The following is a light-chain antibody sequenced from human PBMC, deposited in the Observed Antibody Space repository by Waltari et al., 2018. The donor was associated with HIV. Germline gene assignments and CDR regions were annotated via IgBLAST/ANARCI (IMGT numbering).Light chain of an antibody. V-gene: IGKV1-12*01. CDR1: QGVSHR. J-gene: IGKJ4*01. CDR2: DAS. Sequence: DIQVTQSPSFVSASVGDKLTIPCRATQGVSHRLAWYQQRPGGAPHLLIYDASRLQDGVPSRFSGTGSGTYFTLTISDLQPEDFAMYYCQQANSFPHTFGGGTRV. CDR3: QQANSFPHT.